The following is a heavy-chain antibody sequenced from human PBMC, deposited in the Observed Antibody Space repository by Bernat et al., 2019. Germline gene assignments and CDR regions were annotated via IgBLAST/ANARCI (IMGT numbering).Heavy chain of an antibody. J-gene: IGHJ6*02. V-gene: IGHV1-2*04. CDR3: VRALPVKGLDV. CDR2: INPNSGAT. CDR1: AYTFTGYY. Sequence: QVQLVQSGAEVKKPGASVKVSCKAYAYTFTGYYLHWVRQAPGQGLEWMGWINPNSGATDYARKFQGWVTMTRDTSISTAYMELSRVKSDDTAVYYCVRALPVKGLDVWGQGTTVIVSS. D-gene: IGHD6-19*01.